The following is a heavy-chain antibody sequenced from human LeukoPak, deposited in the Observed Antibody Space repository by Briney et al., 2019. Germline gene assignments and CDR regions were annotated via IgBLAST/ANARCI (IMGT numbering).Heavy chain of an antibody. J-gene: IGHJ4*02. V-gene: IGHV4-61*01. CDR1: GGSVRSGSYY. D-gene: IGHD5-24*01. CDR2: IYYSGST. Sequence: SETLSLTCTVSGGSVRSGSYYWSWIRQPPGKGLEWIGYIYYSGSTNYNPSLKSRVTISVDTSKNQFSLKLSSVTAADTAVYYCARGEDGYNHDYWGQGTLVTVSS. CDR3: ARGEDGYNHDY.